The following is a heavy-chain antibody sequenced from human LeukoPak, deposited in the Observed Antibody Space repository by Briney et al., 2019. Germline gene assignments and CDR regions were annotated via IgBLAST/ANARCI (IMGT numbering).Heavy chain of an antibody. D-gene: IGHD5-24*01. CDR1: GFTFSNYG. CDR3: AKTSRWRGFDS. J-gene: IGHJ4*02. Sequence: PGGSLRLSCAASGFTFSNYGMAWVRQAPGKGLEWVSGISSSGGNTDYAESVKGRYFISRDNSKNTLYLQMSSLRVEDTAVYYCAKTSRWRGFDSWGQGMLVIVSS. V-gene: IGHV3-23*01. CDR2: ISSSGGNT.